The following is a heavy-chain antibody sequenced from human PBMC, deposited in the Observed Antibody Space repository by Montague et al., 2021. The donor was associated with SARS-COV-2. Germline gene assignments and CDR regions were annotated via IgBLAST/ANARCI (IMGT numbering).Heavy chain of an antibody. J-gene: IGHJ4*02. Sequence: SLRLSCAASGFTFANYAMNWVRQAPGKGLQWIAKIVREGTETYYADSVRGRFIVSRDNAKKSMTLEMHSLTVDDTAVYYCVREVWWSFDLWGQGAPVTVSS. CDR1: GFTFANYA. V-gene: IGHV3-7*03. D-gene: IGHD2-8*02. CDR2: IVREGTET. CDR3: VREVWWSFDL.